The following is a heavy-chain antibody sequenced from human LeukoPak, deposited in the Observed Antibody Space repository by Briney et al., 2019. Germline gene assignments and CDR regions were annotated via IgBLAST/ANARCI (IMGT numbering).Heavy chain of an antibody. CDR3: ASKTSSGGSPDY. V-gene: IGHV3-33*01. Sequence: SCKASGYTFTGYYMHWVRQAPGKGLEWVAVIWYDGSNKYYADSVKGRFTISRDNSKNTLYLQMNSLRAEDTAVYYCASKTSSGGSPDYWGQGTLVTVSS. CDR2: IWYDGSNK. D-gene: IGHD1-26*01. CDR1: GYTFTGYY. J-gene: IGHJ4*02.